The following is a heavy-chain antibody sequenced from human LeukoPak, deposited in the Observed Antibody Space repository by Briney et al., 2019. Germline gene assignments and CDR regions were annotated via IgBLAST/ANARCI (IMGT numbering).Heavy chain of an antibody. CDR3: VVVVAATLEYNWFDP. J-gene: IGHJ5*02. Sequence: GGSLRLSCAASGFTFSSYAMSWVRQAPGKGLEWVSAISGSGGSTYYADPVKGRFTISRDNSKNTLYLQMNSLRAEDTAVYYSVVVVAATLEYNWFDPWGQGTLVTVSS. CDR1: GFTFSSYA. V-gene: IGHV3-23*01. D-gene: IGHD2-15*01. CDR2: ISGSGGST.